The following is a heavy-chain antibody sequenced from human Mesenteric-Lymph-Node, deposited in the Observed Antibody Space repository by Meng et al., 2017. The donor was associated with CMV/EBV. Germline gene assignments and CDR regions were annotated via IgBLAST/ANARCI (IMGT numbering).Heavy chain of an antibody. D-gene: IGHD6-6*01. J-gene: IGHJ4*02. CDR3: AKTPWAARPDGGFDY. CDR1: GFTFSRNA. Sequence: GESLKISCAASGFTFSRNAISWVRQAPGKGLEWLSSISGSGGMTHYTDSVKGRFTISRDNSKNTLYLQMNTLRAEDTAVYYCAKTPWAARPDGGFDYWGQGTLVTVSS. V-gene: IGHV3-23*01. CDR2: ISGSGGMT.